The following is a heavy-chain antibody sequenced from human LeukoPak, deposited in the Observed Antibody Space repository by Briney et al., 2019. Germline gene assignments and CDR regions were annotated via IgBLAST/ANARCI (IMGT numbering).Heavy chain of an antibody. CDR1: GFTFSNYD. CDR3: ARERKYDSNFDY. Sequence: GGSLRLSCAASGFTFSNYDMHWVRQAPGKGLEWVSAIGTAGDTYYPGSVKGRFTISRDNAKNTLYLQMNSLRAEDRAVYYCARERKYDSNFDYWGQGTLVTVSS. CDR2: IGTAGDT. D-gene: IGHD1-1*01. J-gene: IGHJ4*02. V-gene: IGHV3-13*01.